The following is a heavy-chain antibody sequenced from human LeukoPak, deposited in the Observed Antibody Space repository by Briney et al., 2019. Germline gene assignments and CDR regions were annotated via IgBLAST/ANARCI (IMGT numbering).Heavy chain of an antibody. Sequence: ASVKVSCKASGYTFTGYYMHWVRQAPGQGLEWMGWINPNSGGTNYAQKFQGRVTMTRDTSISTAYMELSRLRSDDTAVYYCARDGDYGDYVLAYWGQGTLVTVSS. CDR3: ARDGDYGDYVLAY. CDR1: GYTFTGYY. V-gene: IGHV1-2*02. J-gene: IGHJ4*02. CDR2: INPNSGGT. D-gene: IGHD4-17*01.